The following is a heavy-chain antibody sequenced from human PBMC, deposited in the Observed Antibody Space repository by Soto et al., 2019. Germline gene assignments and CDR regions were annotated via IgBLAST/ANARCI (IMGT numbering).Heavy chain of an antibody. CDR3: ARRMAAAGDWYFDL. V-gene: IGHV4-4*02. CDR2: IYHSGST. J-gene: IGHJ2*01. D-gene: IGHD6-13*01. CDR1: SDSISSGNW. Sequence: QVQLQESGPGLVKPSGTLSLTCAVSSDSISSGNWWTWVRQPPGKGLEWIGEIYHSGSTNYNPSLESRVTILVDKSKNQFSLNLNSVTAADTAMYYCARRMAAAGDWYFDLWGRGTLVAVSS.